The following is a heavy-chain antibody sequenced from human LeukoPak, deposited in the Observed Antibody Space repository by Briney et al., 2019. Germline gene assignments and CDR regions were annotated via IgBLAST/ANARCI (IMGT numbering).Heavy chain of an antibody. D-gene: IGHD5-12*01. CDR3: AKDAGGYGDY. CDR2: ISYDGSNK. J-gene: IGHJ4*02. CDR1: GFTFSSYG. Sequence: GGSLRLSCAASGFTFSSYGMHWVRQAPGKGLEWVAVISYDGSNKYYADSVKGRFTISGDNSKNTLYLQMNSLRAEDTAVYYCAKDAGGYGDYWGQGTLVTVSS. V-gene: IGHV3-30*18.